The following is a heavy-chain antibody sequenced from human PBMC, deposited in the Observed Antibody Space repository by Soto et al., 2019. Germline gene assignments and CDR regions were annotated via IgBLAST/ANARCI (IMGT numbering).Heavy chain of an antibody. CDR1: GFTFSSQA. V-gene: IGHV3-30*18. D-gene: IGHD1-26*01. J-gene: IGHJ6*02. Sequence: QVQLVESGGGVVQPGRSLRLSCAASGFTFSSQAMHWVRQAPGKGLEWVAVISYDAKNEYYSDSVKGRFIVSRDNSKYTLYLQMNSLRVEDTAVYYCAKAFGCSGTTCFESWGFYYYAVDAWGQGTTVSVSS. CDR2: ISYDAKNE. CDR3: AKAFGCSGTTCFESWGFYYYAVDA.